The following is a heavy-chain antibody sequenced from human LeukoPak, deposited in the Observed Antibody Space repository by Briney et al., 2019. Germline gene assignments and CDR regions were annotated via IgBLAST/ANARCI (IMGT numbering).Heavy chain of an antibody. D-gene: IGHD3-22*01. Sequence: GGSLGLSCAASGFTFSSYAMSWVRQAPGKGLEWVSAISGSGGSTYYADSVKGRFTISRDNSKNTLYLQMNSLRAEDTAVYYCAKDFYDSSGYYTRIFDYWGQGTLVTVSS. CDR2: ISGSGGST. CDR1: GFTFSSYA. J-gene: IGHJ4*02. CDR3: AKDFYDSSGYYTRIFDY. V-gene: IGHV3-23*01.